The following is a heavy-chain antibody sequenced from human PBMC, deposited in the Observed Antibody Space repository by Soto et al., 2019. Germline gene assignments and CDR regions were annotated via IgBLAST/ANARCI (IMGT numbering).Heavy chain of an antibody. CDR1: GDSISSSSQY. Sequence: KTSETLSLTCSVSGDSISSSSQYWGWIRQPPGKGLEWIGSIHYSGTSYYNPSLKSRVTILVDTSKNQLSLKLSSVTAADTAVYYCARHWIAGSSIPWGQGTLVTVSS. V-gene: IGHV4-39*01. CDR3: ARHWIAGSSIP. CDR2: IHYSGTS. J-gene: IGHJ5*02. D-gene: IGHD2-21*01.